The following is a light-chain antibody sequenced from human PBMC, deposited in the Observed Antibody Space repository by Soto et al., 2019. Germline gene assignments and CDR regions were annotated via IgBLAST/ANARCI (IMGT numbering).Light chain of an antibody. J-gene: IGLJ1*01. CDR3: NSYAGSNTYV. V-gene: IGLV2-8*01. Sequence: QSALTQPPSASGSPGQSVTISCTGTSSDVGRYNYVSWYQQHPGKAPKLIIYEVTKRPSGVPDRFSGSKSGNTASLTVSGLQAEDEGDYYCNSYAGSNTYVFGTGTKVTV. CDR1: SSDVGRYNY. CDR2: EVT.